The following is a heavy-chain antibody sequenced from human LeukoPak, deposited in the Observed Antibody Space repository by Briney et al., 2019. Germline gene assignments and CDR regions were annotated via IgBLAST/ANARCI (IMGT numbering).Heavy chain of an antibody. Sequence: SGGSLRLSCAASGFTFSSYSMNWVCQAPGKGLEWVSSISSSSSYIYYADSVKGRFTISRDNAKNSLYLQMNSLRAEDTAVYYCARGGGKSFAFDIWGQGTMVTVSS. V-gene: IGHV3-21*01. CDR3: ARGGGKSFAFDI. CDR2: ISSSSSYI. CDR1: GFTFSSYS. J-gene: IGHJ3*02. D-gene: IGHD4-23*01.